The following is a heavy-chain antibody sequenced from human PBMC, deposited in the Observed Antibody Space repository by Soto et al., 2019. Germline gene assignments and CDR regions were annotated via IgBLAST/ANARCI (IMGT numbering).Heavy chain of an antibody. CDR3: AKYNESAVRVVVPAAIDY. CDR2: ISGSGGST. J-gene: IGHJ4*02. D-gene: IGHD2-2*01. CDR1: GFTFISYA. V-gene: IGHV3-23*01. Sequence: RGSLRLSCAASGFTFISYAMSWVRQAPGKGLEWVSAISGSGGSTYYADSVKGRFTISRDNSKNTLYLQMNSLRAEDTAVYYCAKYNESAVRVVVPAAIDYWGQGTLVTVSS.